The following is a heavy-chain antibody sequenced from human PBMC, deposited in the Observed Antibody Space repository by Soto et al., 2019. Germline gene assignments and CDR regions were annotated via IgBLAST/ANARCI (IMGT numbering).Heavy chain of an antibody. Sequence: QVQLVQSGAEVKKPGASVKVSCKTSGYTFTSYHISWVRQAPGQGLEWMGWISAYNTNTNYAQKCQGRVTMTTDTLTSTAYMELRSRRSDDTAVYYCARDTPPPDYWGRGTLVTVSS. CDR2: ISAYNTNT. CDR1: GYTFTSYH. J-gene: IGHJ4*02. V-gene: IGHV1-18*01. CDR3: ARDTPPPDY.